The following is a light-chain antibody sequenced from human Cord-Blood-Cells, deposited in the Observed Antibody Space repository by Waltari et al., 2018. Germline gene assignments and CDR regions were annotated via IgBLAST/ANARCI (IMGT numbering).Light chain of an antibody. CDR2: EGS. CDR1: SSDVGSYNL. CDR3: CSYAGSSTFHVV. V-gene: IGLV2-23*03. Sequence: QSALTQPASVSGSPGQSITISCTGTSSDVGSYNLVSWYQQHPGKAPKLMIYEGSKRPSGVSNRFSGSKSGNTASLTSSWLQAEDEADYYCCSYAGSSTFHVVFGGGTKLTVL. J-gene: IGLJ2*01.